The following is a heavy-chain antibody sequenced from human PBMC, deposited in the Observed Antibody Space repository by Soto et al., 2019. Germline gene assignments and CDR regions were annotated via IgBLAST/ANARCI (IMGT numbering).Heavy chain of an antibody. J-gene: IGHJ6*02. Sequence: QVQLQQWGAGLLKPSETLSLTCAVYGGSFSGYYWSWIRQPPGKGLEWIGEINHSGSTNYNPSLKSRVTISVATSQNQFYLQLSSVTAADTAVYYCAKLPAHRGYGMEVWGHGTTVTVSS. D-gene: IGHD2-15*01. CDR2: INHSGST. CDR3: AKLPAHRGYGMEV. CDR1: GGSFSGYY. V-gene: IGHV4-34*01.